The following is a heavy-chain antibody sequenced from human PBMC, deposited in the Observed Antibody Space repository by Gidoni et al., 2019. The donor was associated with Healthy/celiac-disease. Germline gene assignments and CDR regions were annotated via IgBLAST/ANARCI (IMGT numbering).Heavy chain of an antibody. Sequence: QVQLVESGGGVVQPGRSLRLSCAASGFPFSSYGMHWVRQAPGKGLEWVAVISYDGSNKYYADSVKGRFTISRDNSKNTLYLQMNSLRAEDTAVYYCAKGEGDSSRDDAFDIWGQGTMVTVSS. V-gene: IGHV3-30*18. J-gene: IGHJ3*02. CDR2: ISYDGSNK. D-gene: IGHD3-22*01. CDR1: GFPFSSYG. CDR3: AKGEGDSSRDDAFDI.